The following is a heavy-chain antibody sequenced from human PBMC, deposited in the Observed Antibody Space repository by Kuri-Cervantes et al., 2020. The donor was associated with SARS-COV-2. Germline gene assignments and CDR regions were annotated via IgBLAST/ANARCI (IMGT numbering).Heavy chain of an antibody. V-gene: IGHV3-30*04. D-gene: IGHD2-2*01. CDR1: GFTFSSYA. J-gene: IGHJ6*03. CDR2: ISYDGSNK. Sequence: GESLKIFCAASGFTFSSYAMHWVRQAPGKGLEWVAVISYDGSNKYYADSVKGRFTISRDNSKNTLYLQMNSLRAEDTAVYYCARDPHYQRLSYYYHMVVWGKGTTVTVSS. CDR3: ARDPHYQRLSYYYHMVV.